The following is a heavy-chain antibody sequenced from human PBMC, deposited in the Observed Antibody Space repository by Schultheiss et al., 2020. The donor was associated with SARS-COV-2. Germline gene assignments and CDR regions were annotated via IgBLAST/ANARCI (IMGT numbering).Heavy chain of an antibody. CDR2: INHSGST. J-gene: IGHJ4*02. Sequence: SQTLSLTCAVYGGSFSGYSWSWIRQPPGKGLEWIGEINHSGSTNYNPSLKSRVTISVDKSKNQFSLKLSSVTAADTAVYYCASGYEALDYWGQGTLVTVSS. CDR3: ASGYEALDY. CDR1: GGSFSGYS. D-gene: IGHD5-12*01. V-gene: IGHV4-34*01.